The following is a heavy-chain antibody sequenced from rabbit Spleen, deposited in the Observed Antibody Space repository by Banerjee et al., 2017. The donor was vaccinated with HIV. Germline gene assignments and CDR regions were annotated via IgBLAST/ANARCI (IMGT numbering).Heavy chain of an antibody. CDR2: IDLVFGTT. V-gene: IGHV1S47*01. J-gene: IGHJ4*01. Sequence: QDQLTETGGGLVQPGGSLTLSCKASGFDFSNYGMSWVRQAPGKGLEWIGYIDLVFGTTYYPTWVNGRFTISSHNAQNTLYLQLNSLTAADTATYFCVRGASSSGYYSLWGPGTLVTVS. CDR1: GFDFSNYG. D-gene: IGHD1-1*01. CDR3: VRGASSSGYYSL.